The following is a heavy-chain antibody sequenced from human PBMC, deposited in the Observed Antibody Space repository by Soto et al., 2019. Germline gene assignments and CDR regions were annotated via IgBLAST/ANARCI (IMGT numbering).Heavy chain of an antibody. CDR1: GDSFSNTNW. CDR2: IYHSGST. D-gene: IGHD3-3*01. CDR3: AKRSLRRLRFLETQ. Sequence: PSETLSLTCTVSGDSFSNTNWWSWVRQPPGKGLEWIGEIYHSGSTNYNPSLKSRVTISIDKSKNQFSLNLDSVTAADTAVYYCAKRSLRRLRFLETQWGQGILVIVS. J-gene: IGHJ4*02. V-gene: IGHV4-4*02.